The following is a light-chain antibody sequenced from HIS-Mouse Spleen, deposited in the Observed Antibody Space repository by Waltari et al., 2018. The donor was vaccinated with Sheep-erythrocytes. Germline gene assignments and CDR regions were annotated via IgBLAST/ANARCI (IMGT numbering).Light chain of an antibody. CDR2: EGS. J-gene: IGLJ3*02. CDR3: CSYAGSSTPWV. V-gene: IGLV2-23*01. Sequence: QSALTQPASVSGSPGQSITISCTGPSSDVGSSNLVSWYQQHPGKAPKRMIYEGSKRPSGVSNRFSGSKSGNTASLTISGLQAEDEADYYCCSYAGSSTPWVFGGGTKLTVL. CDR1: SSDVGSSNL.